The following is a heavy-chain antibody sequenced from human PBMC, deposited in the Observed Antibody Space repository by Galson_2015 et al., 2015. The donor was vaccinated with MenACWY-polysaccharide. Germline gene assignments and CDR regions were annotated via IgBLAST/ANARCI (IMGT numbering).Heavy chain of an antibody. D-gene: IGHD4-23*01. CDR2: MYPANYDT. J-gene: IGHJ5*02. Sequence: QSGAEVKKPGESLKISCKGSGYSFSNYWIGWVRQMPGKGLEWMGIMYPANYDTKYSPSFQGQVTISVDKSVSTAYLQWSSLKASGTATYYCATAQDGNFFWWFDPRGQGTLVTVSS. CDR3: ATAQDGNFFWWFDP. CDR1: GYSFSNYW. V-gene: IGHV5-51*03.